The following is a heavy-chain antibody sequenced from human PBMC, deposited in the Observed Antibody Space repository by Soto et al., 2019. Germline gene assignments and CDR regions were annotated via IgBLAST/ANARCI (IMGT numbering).Heavy chain of an antibody. CDR3: AKFGESLPPPSRIATDV. D-gene: IGHD3-10*01. J-gene: IGHJ6*02. CDR1: GFTFSDYY. V-gene: IGHV3-11*03. Sequence: LRLSCAASGFTFSDYYMSWIRQAQGKGLEWVSYISSSSSYTNYADSVKGRFTISRDNAKSTLFLQMNNLRAEDAAVYYCAKFGESLPPPSRIATDVRGPGTMVTV. CDR2: ISSSSSYT.